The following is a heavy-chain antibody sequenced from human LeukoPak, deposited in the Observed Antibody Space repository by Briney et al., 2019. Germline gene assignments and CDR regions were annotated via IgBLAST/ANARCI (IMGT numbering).Heavy chain of an antibody. CDR3: ATPRRDGYLDY. V-gene: IGHV1-69-2*01. J-gene: IGHJ4*02. CDR1: GYTFTDYY. D-gene: IGHD5-24*01. Sequence: ASVKVSCKASGYTFTDYYLHWVQQAPGKGLEWMGRVDPADGETIYAKKFQGRVTITADTSTDTAFMELSSLRSEDTDVYYCATPRRDGYLDYWGQGTLVTVSS. CDR2: VDPADGET.